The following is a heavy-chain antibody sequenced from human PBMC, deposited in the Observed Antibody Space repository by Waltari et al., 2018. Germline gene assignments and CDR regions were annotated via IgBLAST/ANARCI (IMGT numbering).Heavy chain of an antibody. CDR3: ASYIVVVVAAINDAFDI. CDR2: IIPIFGTA. V-gene: IGHV1-69*12. Sequence: QVQLVQSGAEVKQTGSTLKVSCKASGRTFRSQSISWVRQDPRQGLEWMGGIIPIFGTANYAQKFQGRVTITADESTSTAYMELSSLRSEDTAVYYCASYIVVVVAAINDAFDIWGQGTMVTVSS. J-gene: IGHJ3*02. D-gene: IGHD2-15*01. CDR1: GRTFRSQS.